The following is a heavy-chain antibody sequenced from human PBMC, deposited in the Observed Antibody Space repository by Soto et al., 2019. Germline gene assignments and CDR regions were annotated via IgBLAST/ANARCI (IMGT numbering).Heavy chain of an antibody. D-gene: IGHD2-2*03. CDR1: GGSFSGYY. CDR2: INHSGST. Sequence: SETLSLTCAVYGGSFSGYYWSWIRQPPGKGLEWIGEINHSGSTNYNPSLKSRVTISVDTSKNQFSLKLSSVTAADTAVYYCARRLDIVVVPAAWDYWGQGTLVTVSS. J-gene: IGHJ4*02. CDR3: ARRLDIVVVPAAWDY. V-gene: IGHV4-34*01.